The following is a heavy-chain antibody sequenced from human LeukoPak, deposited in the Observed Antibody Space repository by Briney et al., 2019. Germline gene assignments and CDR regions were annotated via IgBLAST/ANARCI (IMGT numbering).Heavy chain of an antibody. CDR2: ISGNGGYT. J-gene: IGHJ4*02. Sequence: GRCLRLSCAASGFTFSSYAMSWGRQAPGKGLEWGSGISGNGGYTYYADSVKGRFTIYKDNSKNTLYLQMNSLRAEDTAVYYCAKAPYYSSSWYFFDYWGQGTLVTVSS. D-gene: IGHD6-13*01. CDR1: GFTFSSYA. V-gene: IGHV3-23*01. CDR3: AKAPYYSSSWYFFDY.